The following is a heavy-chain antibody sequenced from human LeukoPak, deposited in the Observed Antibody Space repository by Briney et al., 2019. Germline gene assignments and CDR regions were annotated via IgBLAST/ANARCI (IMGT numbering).Heavy chain of an antibody. D-gene: IGHD3-3*01. Sequence: GGSLRLSCAASGFTVNSNYMSWVRQAPGKGLEWVSVIYSGGSTYYADSVKGRFTISRDNSKNTLYLQMNSLRAEDTAVYYCARVDRGYYYVDYWGQGTLVTVSS. CDR2: IYSGGST. CDR1: GFTVNSNY. V-gene: IGHV3-53*01. J-gene: IGHJ4*02. CDR3: ARVDRGYYYVDY.